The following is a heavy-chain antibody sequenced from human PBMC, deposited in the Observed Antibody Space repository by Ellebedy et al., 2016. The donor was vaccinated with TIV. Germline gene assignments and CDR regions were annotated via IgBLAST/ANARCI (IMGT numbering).Heavy chain of an antibody. J-gene: IGHJ4*02. D-gene: IGHD5-12*01. CDR3: ATSRSAYDLCY. Sequence: AASVKVSCKVSGYTLTELSMHWARQAPGKGLEWMGNFDPEDGEPVYAQNFQGRVTMTDDTSTDTAYMEVSSLRSEDTAVYYCATSRSAYDLCYWGQGTLVTVSS. CDR2: FDPEDGEP. V-gene: IGHV1-24*01. CDR1: GYTLTELS.